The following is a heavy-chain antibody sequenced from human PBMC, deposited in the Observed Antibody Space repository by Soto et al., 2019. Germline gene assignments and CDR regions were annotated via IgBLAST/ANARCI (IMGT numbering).Heavy chain of an antibody. CDR1: GFTFSSYG. CDR3: ARDGGSRTPNYYMDV. D-gene: IGHD6-13*01. CDR2: IWYDGSNK. J-gene: IGHJ6*03. Sequence: ESGGGVVQPGRSLRLSCAASGFTFSSYGMHWVRQAPGKGLEWVAVIWYDGSNKYYADSVKGRFTISRDNSKNTLYLQMNSLRAEDTAVYYCARDGGSRTPNYYMDVWGKGTTVTVSS. V-gene: IGHV3-33*01.